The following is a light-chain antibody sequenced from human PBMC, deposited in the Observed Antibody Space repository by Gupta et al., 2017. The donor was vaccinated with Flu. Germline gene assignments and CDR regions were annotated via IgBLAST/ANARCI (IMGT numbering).Light chain of an antibody. CDR3: KHYRTYPLA. Sequence: SNCRVSQNRNKELAWIQQKPGKAPRRLIYKASNWETGVPATFSGSGSGTDFTLIISSLEADDVGTYYCKHYRTYPLAFGEGTKVEIK. J-gene: IGKJ4*02. CDR2: KAS. CDR1: QNRNKE. V-gene: IGKV1-5*03.